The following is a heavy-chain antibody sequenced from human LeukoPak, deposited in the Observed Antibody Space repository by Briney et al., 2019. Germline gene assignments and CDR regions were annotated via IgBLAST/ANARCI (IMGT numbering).Heavy chain of an antibody. CDR1: GGSFSSYY. Sequence: SETLSLTCAVYGGSFSSYYWGWIRQPPGKGLEWIGSIYYSGSTYYNPSLKSRVTISVDTSKNQFSLKLSSVTAADTAVYYCARRLKIAGDYYFDYWGQGTLVTVSS. V-gene: IGHV4-39*01. CDR2: IYYSGST. CDR3: ARRLKIAGDYYFDY. J-gene: IGHJ4*02. D-gene: IGHD6-13*01.